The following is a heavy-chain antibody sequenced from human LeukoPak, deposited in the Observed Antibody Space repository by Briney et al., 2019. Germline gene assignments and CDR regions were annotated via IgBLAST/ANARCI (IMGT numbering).Heavy chain of an antibody. D-gene: IGHD3-22*01. V-gene: IGHV1-8*01. CDR2: INPNSGNA. CDR1: AYAFTSYD. CDR3: GRAYDRSGYHLS. Sequence: GASVKVSCNASAYAFTSYDINWLRHATRQGLEWMGWINPNSGNAGYARKFQGRVTMTRNTSISTAYMELSSLRSEDTAVYYCGRAYDRSGYHLSWGQGTLVTVSS. J-gene: IGHJ4*02.